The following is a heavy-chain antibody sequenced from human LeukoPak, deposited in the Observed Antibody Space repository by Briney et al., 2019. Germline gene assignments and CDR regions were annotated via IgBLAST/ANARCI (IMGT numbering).Heavy chain of an antibody. CDR2: INHSGST. D-gene: IGHD3-3*01. V-gene: IGHV4-34*01. Sequence: PSETLSLTCAVYGGSFSGYYWSWIRQPSGKGLEWIGEINHSGSTNYNPSLKSRVTISVDTSKNQFSLKLSSVTAADTAVYYCARGQSTIFGVVSTFDYWGQGTLVTVSS. J-gene: IGHJ4*02. CDR1: GGSFSGYY. CDR3: ARGQSTIFGVVSTFDY.